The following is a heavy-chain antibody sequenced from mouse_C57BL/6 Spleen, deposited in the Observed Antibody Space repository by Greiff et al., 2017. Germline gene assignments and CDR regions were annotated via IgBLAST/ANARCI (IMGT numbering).Heavy chain of an antibody. Sequence: EVQLVESGPELVKPGASVKMSCKASGYTFTDYNMHWVKQSHGKSLEWIGYINPNNGGTSYNQKFKGKATLTVNKSSSTAYMELRSLTSEDSAVYYCARGGYGNYFDYWGQGTTLTVSS. CDR3: ARGGYGNYFDY. CDR2: INPNNGGT. CDR1: GYTFTDYN. J-gene: IGHJ2*01. D-gene: IGHD2-10*02. V-gene: IGHV1-22*01.